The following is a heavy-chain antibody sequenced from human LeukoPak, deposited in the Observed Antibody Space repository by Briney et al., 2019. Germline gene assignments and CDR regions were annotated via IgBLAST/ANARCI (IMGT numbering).Heavy chain of an antibody. CDR3: AKDISRGGYDLYYFDY. V-gene: IGHV3-43*01. CDR2: ISWDGGST. Sequence: GGSLRLSCAASGFTFDDYTMHWVRHAPGKGLEWVSLISWDGGSTYYADSVKGRFTISRDNSKNSLYLQMNSLRTEDTALYYCAKDISRGGYDLYYFDYWGQGTLVTVSS. D-gene: IGHD5-12*01. CDR1: GFTFDDYT. J-gene: IGHJ4*02.